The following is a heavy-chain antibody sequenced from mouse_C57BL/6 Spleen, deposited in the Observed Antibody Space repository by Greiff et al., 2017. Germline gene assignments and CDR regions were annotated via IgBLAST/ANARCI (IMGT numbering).Heavy chain of an antibody. V-gene: IGHV5-6*01. CDR3: ASLYKEGTWFAY. CDR1: GFTFSSYG. CDR2: ISSGGSYT. Sequence: EVQRVESGGDLVKPGGSLKLSCAASGFTFSSYGMSWVRPTPDKRLEWVATISSGGSYTYYPDSVKGRFTISRDNAKNTLYLQMSSLKSEDTAMYYCASLYKEGTWFAYWGQGTLVTVSA. J-gene: IGHJ3*01.